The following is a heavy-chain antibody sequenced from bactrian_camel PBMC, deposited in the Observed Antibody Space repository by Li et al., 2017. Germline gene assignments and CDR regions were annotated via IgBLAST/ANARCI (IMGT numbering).Heavy chain of an antibody. CDR1: GDSYSSNC. D-gene: IGHD2*01. J-gene: IGHJ4*01. V-gene: IGHV3S31*01. CDR2: IHLERYTT. CDR3: AAVDTDLQSYCVPRTDHLPY. Sequence: DVQLVESGGGSVQAGGSLRLTCVASGDSYSSNCLAWFRQRPGEEREGVASIHLERYTTYYGDSVKGRFTISQDGAKRGDYLNNTVYLQMNNLKPEDTAMYYCAAVDTDLQSYCVPRTDHLPYWGQGTQVTVS.